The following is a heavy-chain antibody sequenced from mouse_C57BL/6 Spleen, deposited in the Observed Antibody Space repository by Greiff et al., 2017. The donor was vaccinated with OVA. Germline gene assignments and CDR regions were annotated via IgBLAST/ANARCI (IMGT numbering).Heavy chain of an antibody. J-gene: IGHJ2*01. Sequence: QVQLQQPGAELVRPGSSVKLSCKASGYTFTSYWMHWVKQRPIQGLEWIGNIDPSDSETHYNQKFKDKATLTVDKSSSTAYMQLSSLTSADSAVSYCARWDTRNYFDYWGQGTTLTVSS. CDR2: IDPSDSET. CDR3: ARWDTRNYFDY. D-gene: IGHD2-12*01. V-gene: IGHV1-52*01. CDR1: GYTFTSYW.